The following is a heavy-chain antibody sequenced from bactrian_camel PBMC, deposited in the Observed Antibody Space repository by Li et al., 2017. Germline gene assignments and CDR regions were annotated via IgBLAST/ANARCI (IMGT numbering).Heavy chain of an antibody. CDR3: GAASGGGDCVSQRFTERIYTY. CDR2: LDSDGTT. Sequence: DVQLVESGGGSVQAGGSLRLSCAHSGYISSRLCMAWFRQTPGKEREVVASLDSDGTTEYAGSVKGRFTISQGNAENTLYLQMNVLRPEDTAMYYCGAASGGGDCVSQRFTERIYTYWGQGTQVTVS. D-gene: IGHD4*01. V-gene: IGHV3S67*01. CDR1: GYISSRLC. J-gene: IGHJ4*01.